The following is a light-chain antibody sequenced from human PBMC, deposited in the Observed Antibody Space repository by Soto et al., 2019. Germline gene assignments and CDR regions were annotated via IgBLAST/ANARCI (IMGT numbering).Light chain of an antibody. CDR2: KAS. J-gene: IGKJ4*01. V-gene: IGKV1-5*03. Sequence: DIQMTQSPSTLSASGGDRVTITCRASQTISDWLAWYQQKPGKAPKFLIYKASSLESGVPSRFSGSASGTEFTLTISSLQPDDFASHYCHQSNSYPLTFGGGTRVEIK. CDR3: HQSNSYPLT. CDR1: QTISDW.